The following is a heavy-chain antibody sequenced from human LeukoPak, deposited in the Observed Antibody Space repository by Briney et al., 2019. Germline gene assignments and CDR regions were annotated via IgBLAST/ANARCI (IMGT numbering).Heavy chain of an antibody. CDR3: ARCSSSWCPGY. Sequence: ASVKVSCKASGYTFTNYGITWVRQAPGQGLEWMGWISPYSGGTNYAQKFQGRVTMTRDTSISTAYMELSRLRSDDTAVYYCARCSSSWCPGYWGQGTLVTVSS. V-gene: IGHV1-2*02. D-gene: IGHD6-13*01. J-gene: IGHJ4*02. CDR2: ISPYSGGT. CDR1: GYTFTNYG.